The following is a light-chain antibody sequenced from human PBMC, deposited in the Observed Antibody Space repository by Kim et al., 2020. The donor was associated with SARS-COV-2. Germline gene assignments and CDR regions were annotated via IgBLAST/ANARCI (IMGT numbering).Light chain of an antibody. J-gene: IGLJ2*01. CDR3: CSYAGTYGVV. Sequence: QSALTQPRSVSGSPGQSVTISCTGTSSDVGGYSYVSWYQQNPGKAPKLMIYDVSKRPSGVPDRFSGSKSGNTASLTISGLQAEDEADYYCCSYAGTYGVVFGGGTQLTVL. V-gene: IGLV2-11*01. CDR2: DVS. CDR1: SSDVGGYSY.